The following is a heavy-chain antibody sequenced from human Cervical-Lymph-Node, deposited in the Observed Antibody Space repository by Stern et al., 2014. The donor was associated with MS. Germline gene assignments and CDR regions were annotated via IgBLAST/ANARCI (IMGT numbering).Heavy chain of an antibody. CDR3: ARERSIHYPAFAP. CDR1: GGSFNSYA. CDR2: IVPMFAKA. Sequence: QVQLGQSGAEVKKPASSVRVSCKASGGSFNSYAFNWLRQAHGQGLEWMGDIVPMFAKANYAQKCQGRVTVTADEATNTVYMELSFLTSEDTAVYYCARERSIHYPAFAPWGQGTLVTVSS. J-gene: IGHJ5*02. D-gene: IGHD3-10*01. V-gene: IGHV1-69*01.